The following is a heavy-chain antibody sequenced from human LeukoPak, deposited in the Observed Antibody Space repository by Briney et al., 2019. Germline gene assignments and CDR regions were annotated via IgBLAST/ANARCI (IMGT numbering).Heavy chain of an antibody. Sequence: GGSLRLSCAASGFTFSSYAMHWVRQAPGKGLEWVAVISYDGSNKYYADSVKGRFTISRDNSKNTLYLQMNSLRTEDTAVYYCAREIATIFGVAENGMDVWGQGTTVTVSS. J-gene: IGHJ6*02. CDR2: ISYDGSNK. V-gene: IGHV3-30-3*01. CDR1: GFTFSSYA. CDR3: AREIATIFGVAENGMDV. D-gene: IGHD3-3*01.